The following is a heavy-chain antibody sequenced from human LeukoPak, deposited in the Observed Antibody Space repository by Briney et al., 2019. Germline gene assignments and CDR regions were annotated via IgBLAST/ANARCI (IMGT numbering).Heavy chain of an antibody. CDR2: ISDTGGST. J-gene: IGHJ4*02. Sequence: GGSLRLSCAASGFTFSNHAMSWIRQAPGKGLGWVSAISDTGGSTYYADSVKGRFTISRDNSKNTLYLQMDSLRAEDTAVYYCARVRDVYGQFDYWGQGTLVTVSS. D-gene: IGHD5/OR15-5a*01. CDR3: ARVRDVYGQFDY. V-gene: IGHV3-23*01. CDR1: GFTFSNHA.